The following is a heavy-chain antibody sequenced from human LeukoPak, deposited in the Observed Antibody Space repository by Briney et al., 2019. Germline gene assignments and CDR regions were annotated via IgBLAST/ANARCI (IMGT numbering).Heavy chain of an antibody. CDR1: GFTFSSYW. D-gene: IGHD6-13*01. CDR2: IKRDGSST. CDR3: ARAAAGRIDY. V-gene: IGHV3-74*01. J-gene: IGHJ4*02. Sequence: GGPLRLSCAVSGFTFSSYWMDWVRQAPGKGLVCVSRIKRDGSSTSHADSVKPRFTICRDNDKNPLHLHMNGLRAEDTAVYYCARAAAGRIDYWGQGTLVTVSS.